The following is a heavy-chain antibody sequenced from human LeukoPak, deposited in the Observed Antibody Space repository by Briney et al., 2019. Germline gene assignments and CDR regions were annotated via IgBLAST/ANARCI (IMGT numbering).Heavy chain of an antibody. CDR3: GLAAYYYDSSGSDDAFDI. CDR1: GFNFNNYA. J-gene: IGHJ3*02. Sequence: GGSLRLSCSASGFNFNNYAMNWVRQAPGKGLEYVSAISSNRGSTYYADSVKGRCTISRDNSKNTLYLQMSSLRAEDTAVYYCGLAAYYYDSSGSDDAFDIWGQGTMVIVSS. CDR2: ISSNRGST. D-gene: IGHD3-22*01. V-gene: IGHV3-64D*08.